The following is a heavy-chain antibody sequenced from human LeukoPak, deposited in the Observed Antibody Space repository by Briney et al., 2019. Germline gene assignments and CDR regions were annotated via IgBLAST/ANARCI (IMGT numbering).Heavy chain of an antibody. CDR2: INPNSGGT. D-gene: IGHD1-26*01. CDR3: ARGWELRRGGSDY. CDR1: GYTFTGYY. Sequence: ASVKVSCKASGYTFTGYYMHWVRQAPGQGLEWMGRINPNSGGTNYAQKFQGRVNMTRDTSISTAYMELSRLRSDDTAVYYCARGWELRRGGSDYWGQGTLVTVSS. V-gene: IGHV1-2*06. J-gene: IGHJ4*02.